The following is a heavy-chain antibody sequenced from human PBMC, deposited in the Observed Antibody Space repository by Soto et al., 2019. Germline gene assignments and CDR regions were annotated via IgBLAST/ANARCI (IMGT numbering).Heavy chain of an antibody. CDR2: ISSSSSYI. D-gene: IGHD2-15*01. Sequence: EVQLVESGGGLVKPGGSLRLSCAASGFTFSSYSMNWVRQAPGEGLEWVSSISSSSSYIYYADSVKGRFTISRDNAKKSLYLQMNSLRAEHTAVYYCARDSRLEGVVVAATRDAFDIWGQGTMVTVSS. CDR3: ARDSRLEGVVVAATRDAFDI. J-gene: IGHJ3*02. CDR1: GFTFSSYS. V-gene: IGHV3-21*01.